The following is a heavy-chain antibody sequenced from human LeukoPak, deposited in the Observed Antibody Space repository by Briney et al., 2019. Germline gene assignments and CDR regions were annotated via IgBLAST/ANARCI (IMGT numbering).Heavy chain of an antibody. V-gene: IGHV4-59*08. CDR1: GGSISSYY. D-gene: IGHD5-12*01. CDR2: IYYSGST. J-gene: IGHJ4*02. Sequence: SETLSPTCTVSGGSISSYYWSWIRQPPGKGLEWIGYIYYSGSTNYNPSLKSRVTISVDTSKNQFSLKLSSVTAADTAVYYCASLLRDGYNYFDYWGQGTLVTVSS. CDR3: ASLLRDGYNYFDY.